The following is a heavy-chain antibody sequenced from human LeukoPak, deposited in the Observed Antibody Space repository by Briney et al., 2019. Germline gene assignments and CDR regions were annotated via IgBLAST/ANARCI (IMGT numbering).Heavy chain of an antibody. CDR1: GYTFTGYY. V-gene: IGHV1-2*02. D-gene: IGHD3-3*01. CDR3: ARGSTYDFWSGYWKSYYYYGMDV. Sequence: ASVKVSCKASGYTFTGYYMHWVRQAPGQGLEWMGWINPNSGGTNYAQRFQGRVTMTRGTSISTAYMELSRLRSDDTAVYYCARGSTYDFWSGYWKSYYYYGMDVWGQGTTVTVSS. J-gene: IGHJ6*02. CDR2: INPNSGGT.